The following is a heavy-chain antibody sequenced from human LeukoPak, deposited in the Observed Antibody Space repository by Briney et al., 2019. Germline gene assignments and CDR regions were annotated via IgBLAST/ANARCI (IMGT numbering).Heavy chain of an antibody. D-gene: IGHD2-2*01. CDR1: GGTFSSYA. J-gene: IGHJ6*03. Sequence: SVKVSCKASGGTFSSYAISWVRQAPGQGLEWMGGIIPIFGTANYAQKFQGRVTITADESTSTAYMELSSLRSEDTAVYYCARVGYCSSTSCHAPYYYYYMDVWGKGTTVTISS. V-gene: IGHV1-69*13. CDR3: ARVGYCSSTSCHAPYYYYYMDV. CDR2: IIPIFGTA.